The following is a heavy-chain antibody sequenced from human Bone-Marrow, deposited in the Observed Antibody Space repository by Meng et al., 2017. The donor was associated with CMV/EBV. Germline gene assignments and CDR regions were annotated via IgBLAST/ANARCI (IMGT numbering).Heavy chain of an antibody. CDR3: ARGTTVGLGIGAFDI. J-gene: IGHJ3*02. D-gene: IGHD7-27*01. V-gene: IGHV1-2*02. Sequence: ASVKVSCKASGYTFTGYYKHWVRQAPGQGLEWMGWINPNSGGTNYAQKFQGRVTMTRDTSISTAYMELSRLRSDDTAVYYCARGTTVGLGIGAFDIWGQGTMVTVSS. CDR1: GYTFTGYY. CDR2: INPNSGGT.